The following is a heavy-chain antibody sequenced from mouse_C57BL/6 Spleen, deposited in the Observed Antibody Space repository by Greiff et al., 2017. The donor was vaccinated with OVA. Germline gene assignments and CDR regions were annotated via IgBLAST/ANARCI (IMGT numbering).Heavy chain of an antibody. CDR3: ATGGGNSYYAMDY. V-gene: IGHV1-81*01. CDR2: IYPRSGNT. D-gene: IGHD2-1*01. J-gene: IGHJ4*01. Sequence: VKVVESGAELARPGASVKLSCKASGYTFTSYGISWVKQRTGQGLEWIGEIYPRSGNTYYNEKFKGKATLTADKSSSTAYMELRSLTSEDSAVYFCATGGGNSYYAMDYWGQGTSVTVSS. CDR1: GYTFTSYG.